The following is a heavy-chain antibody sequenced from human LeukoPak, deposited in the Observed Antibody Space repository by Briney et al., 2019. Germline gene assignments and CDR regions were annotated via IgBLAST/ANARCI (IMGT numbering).Heavy chain of an antibody. D-gene: IGHD4-11*01. CDR2: INPNTGGT. CDR3: ARAVGYSILPLSY. V-gene: IGHV1-2*02. CDR1: GYTFTGYY. Sequence: GASVMVSCKASGYTFTGYYIHWVRQAPGQGLEWMGWINPNTGGTNYAQNFQGRVTMTRDTSISTAYMEVSRLRSDDTAVYYCARAVGYSILPLSYWGQGTLVTVSS. J-gene: IGHJ4*02.